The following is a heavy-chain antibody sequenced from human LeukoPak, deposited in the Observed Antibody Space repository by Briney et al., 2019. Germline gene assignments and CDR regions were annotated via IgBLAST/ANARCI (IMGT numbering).Heavy chain of an antibody. J-gene: IGHJ4*02. Sequence: PGGSLRLSCAASGFTLSSYSMNWVRQAPGKGLEWVSSISSGNSYISYADSVKGRFTISRDNAANSLYLQMNSLRAEDTAVYYCARGPSYYYDSSGFYYFDYWGQGTLVTVSS. CDR3: ARGPSYYYDSSGFYYFDY. CDR1: GFTLSSYS. D-gene: IGHD3-22*01. CDR2: ISSGNSYI. V-gene: IGHV3-21*01.